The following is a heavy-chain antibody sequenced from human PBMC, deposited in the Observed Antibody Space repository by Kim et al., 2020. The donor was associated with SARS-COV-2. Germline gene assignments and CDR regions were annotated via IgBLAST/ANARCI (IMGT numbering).Heavy chain of an antibody. D-gene: IGHD5-18*01. V-gene: IGHV3-74*01. J-gene: IGHJ4*02. CDR3: LRGYKHGYGDY. Sequence: GGSLRLSCAASGFTFSTYGMNWVRQAPGKGLVWVSDINADGSITNYLDSVRGRFTLSRDNAQSTLYLQMNSLRAEDTAIYYCLRGYKHGYGDYWGQGTLV. CDR1: GFTFSTYG. CDR2: INADGSIT.